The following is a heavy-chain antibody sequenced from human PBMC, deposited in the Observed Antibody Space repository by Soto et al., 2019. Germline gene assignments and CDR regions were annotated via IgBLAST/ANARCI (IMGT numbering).Heavy chain of an antibody. CDR1: GFTFSNHV. CDR2: INRDFNT. CDR3: VNGDYY. V-gene: IGHV3-48*01. D-gene: IGHD4-17*01. Sequence: EQLVESGGGLVQPGGSLRLSCAASGFTFSNHVMNWVRQAPGRGLEWVSSINRDFNTYYADSVKGRFTISRDNAKDSLFLKMNSLRADDTAVYYCVNGDYYVGQGTLVTVSS. J-gene: IGHJ4*02.